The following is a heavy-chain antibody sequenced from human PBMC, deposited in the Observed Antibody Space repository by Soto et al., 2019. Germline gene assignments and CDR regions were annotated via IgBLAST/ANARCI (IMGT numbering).Heavy chain of an antibody. D-gene: IGHD3-22*01. Sequence: GGSLRLSCAASGFTFSGSAMHWVRQASGKGLEWVGRIRSKANSYATAYAASVKGRFTISRDDSKNTAYLQMNSLKTEDTAVYYCTRLWRWGDEDDDKKMIVVVSDAFDIWGQGTMVTVSS. CDR3: TRLWRWGDEDDDKKMIVVVSDAFDI. J-gene: IGHJ3*02. CDR2: IRSKANSYAT. CDR1: GFTFSGSA. V-gene: IGHV3-73*01.